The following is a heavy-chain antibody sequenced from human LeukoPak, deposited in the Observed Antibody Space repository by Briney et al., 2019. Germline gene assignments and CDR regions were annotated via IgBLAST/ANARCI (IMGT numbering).Heavy chain of an antibody. J-gene: IGHJ4*02. D-gene: IGHD2-8*02. CDR1: GFTFSSYW. Sequence: GGSLRLSCAASGFTFSSYWMSWVRQAPGKGLEWVANIKQDGSEKYYVDSVKGRFTISRDNAKNSLYLQMSSLRAEDTAVYYCAKGGVAYRSLYFDFWGQGTLVTVSS. CDR3: AKGGVAYRSLYFDF. CDR2: IKQDGSEK. V-gene: IGHV3-7*03.